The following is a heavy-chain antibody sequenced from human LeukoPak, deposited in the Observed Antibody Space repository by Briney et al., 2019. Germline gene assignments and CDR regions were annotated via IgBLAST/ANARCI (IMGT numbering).Heavy chain of an antibody. D-gene: IGHD1-26*01. CDR2: ISGSGGST. J-gene: IGHJ4*02. CDR3: ANNGVMGDFDY. CDR1: GFTFSSYA. Sequence: GASLRLSCAASGFTFSSYAMSWVRQAPGKGLEWVSAISGSGGSTYYADSVKGRFTISRDNSKNTLYLQMNSLRAEDTAVYYCANNGVMGDFDYWGQGTLVTVSS. V-gene: IGHV3-23*01.